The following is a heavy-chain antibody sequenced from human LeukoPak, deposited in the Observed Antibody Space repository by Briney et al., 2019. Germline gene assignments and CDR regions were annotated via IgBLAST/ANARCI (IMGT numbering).Heavy chain of an antibody. V-gene: IGHV3-23*01. CDR1: GFTFSSYG. J-gene: IGHJ5*02. CDR2: ISGSGGST. Sequence: PGGSRRLSCAAPGFTFSSYGMSWVRQAPGKGLEWVSAISGSGGSTYYADSVKGRFTISRDNSKNTLYLQMNSLRAEDTAVYYCAKPYGSGSKIHLNWFDPWGQGTLVTVSS. CDR3: AKPYGSGSKIHLNWFDP. D-gene: IGHD3-10*01.